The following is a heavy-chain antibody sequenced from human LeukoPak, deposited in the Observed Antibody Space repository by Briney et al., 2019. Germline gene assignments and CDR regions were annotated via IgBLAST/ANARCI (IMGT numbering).Heavy chain of an antibody. Sequence: SETLSLTCAVSGGSFSGYYWSWIRQPPGKGLEWIGEINHSGSTNYNPSLKSRVTISVDTSKNQFSLKLSSVTAADTAVYYCARDHVITFGVVIVPYYFDYWGQGTLVTVSS. CDR3: ARDHVITFGVVIVPYYFDY. V-gene: IGHV4-34*01. D-gene: IGHD3-16*02. CDR1: GGSFSGYY. J-gene: IGHJ4*02. CDR2: INHSGST.